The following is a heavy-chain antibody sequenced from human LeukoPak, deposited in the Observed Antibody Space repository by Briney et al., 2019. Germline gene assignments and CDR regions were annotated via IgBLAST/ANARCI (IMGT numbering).Heavy chain of an antibody. CDR3: ARKYYYGSGSFDY. CDR1: GFTFSDYY. J-gene: IGHJ4*02. D-gene: IGHD3-10*01. Sequence: PGGSLRLSCAASGFTFSDYYMSWIRQAPGKGLEWISYISYNGRTIHYADSVKGRFIISRDNTKKSLYLQMNSLRVEDTAVYYCARKYYYGSGSFDYWGQGTLVTVSS. V-gene: IGHV3-11*01. CDR2: ISYNGRTI.